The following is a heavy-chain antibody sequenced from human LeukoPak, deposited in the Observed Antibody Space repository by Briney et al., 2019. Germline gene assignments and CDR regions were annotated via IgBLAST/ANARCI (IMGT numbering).Heavy chain of an antibody. V-gene: IGHV1-18*01. Sequence: ASVQVSCKASGGTFTSYGISWVRPAPGQGLEWMGWISAYNGNTNYAQKLQGRVTMTTDTSTSTAYMELRSLRSDDTAVYYCARTKGAYKITMVRGVIITGDYWGQGTLVTVSS. CDR1: GGTFTSYG. D-gene: IGHD3-10*01. CDR2: ISAYNGNT. J-gene: IGHJ4*02. CDR3: ARTKGAYKITMVRGVIITGDY.